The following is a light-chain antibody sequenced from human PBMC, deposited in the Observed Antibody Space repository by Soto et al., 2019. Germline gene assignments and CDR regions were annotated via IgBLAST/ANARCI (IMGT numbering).Light chain of an antibody. CDR3: QQHNNWPPWT. CDR2: GAS. CDR1: QSVSSN. Sequence: EIVMTQSPATLSVSPGERATLSCRASQSVSSNLAWYQQKPGQAPRLLVYGASTRANGIPDRFSGSGSGTEVTLTISSLQSEDFAVYYCQQHNNWPPWTFGQGTKVEIK. J-gene: IGKJ1*01. V-gene: IGKV3-15*01.